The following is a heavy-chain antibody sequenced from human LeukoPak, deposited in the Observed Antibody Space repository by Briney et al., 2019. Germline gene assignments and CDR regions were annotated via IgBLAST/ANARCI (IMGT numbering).Heavy chain of an antibody. CDR2: IYYSGST. D-gene: IGHD6-13*01. J-gene: IGHJ4*02. Sequence: PSETLSLTCTVSGGSISSYYWSWIRQPPGKGLEWIGYIYYSGSTNYNPSLKSRVTISVDTSKNQFYLKLSSVTAADTAVYYCARATYSSSWYYLDYWGQGTLVTVSS. CDR3: ARATYSSSWYYLDY. CDR1: GGSISSYY. V-gene: IGHV4-59*08.